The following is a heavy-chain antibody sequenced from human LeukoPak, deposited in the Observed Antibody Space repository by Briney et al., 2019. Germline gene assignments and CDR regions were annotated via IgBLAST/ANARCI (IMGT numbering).Heavy chain of an antibody. CDR2: IYYSGST. CDR1: GGSISSYY. CDR3: ARDGSNWNYVGSRAFDI. Sequence: PSETPSLTCTVSGGSISSYYWSWIRQPPGKGLEWIGYIYYSGSTNYNPSLKSRVTISVDTSKNQFSLKLSSVTAADTAVYYCARDGSNWNYVGSRAFDIWGQGTMVTVSS. D-gene: IGHD1-7*01. V-gene: IGHV4-59*12. J-gene: IGHJ3*02.